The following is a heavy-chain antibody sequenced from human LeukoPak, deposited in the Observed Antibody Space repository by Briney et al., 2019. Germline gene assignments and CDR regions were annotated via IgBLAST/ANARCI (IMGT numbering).Heavy chain of an antibody. Sequence: GGSLRLSCAASGFTFDDYAMHWVRQAPGKGLEWVSGISWNSGSIGYADSVKGRFTISRDNAKNSLYLQMNSLRAEDTAVYYCARMDTAMVFDAFDIWGQGTMVTVSS. D-gene: IGHD5-18*01. CDR1: GFTFDDYA. CDR2: ISWNSGSI. V-gene: IGHV3-9*01. J-gene: IGHJ3*02. CDR3: ARMDTAMVFDAFDI.